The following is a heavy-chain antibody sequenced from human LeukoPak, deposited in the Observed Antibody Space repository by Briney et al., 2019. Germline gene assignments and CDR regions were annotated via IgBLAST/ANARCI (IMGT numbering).Heavy chain of an antibody. CDR3: AKDKYYDSSGYYFLYYFDY. Sequence: GGSLRLSCAASGFTFSSYGMSWVRQAPGNGLEWVSAISGSGGSTYYADSVKGRFTISRGNSKNTLYLQMNSLRAEDTAVYYCAKDKYYDSSGYYFLYYFDYWGQGTLVTVSS. CDR1: GFTFSSYG. CDR2: ISGSGGST. D-gene: IGHD3-22*01. V-gene: IGHV3-23*01. J-gene: IGHJ4*02.